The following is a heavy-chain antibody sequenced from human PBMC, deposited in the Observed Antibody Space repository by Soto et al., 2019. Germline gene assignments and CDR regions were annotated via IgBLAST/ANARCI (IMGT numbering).Heavy chain of an antibody. CDR1: GFTFSSYA. V-gene: IGHV3-30-3*01. CDR2: LSFDGSNK. CDR3: ARGRITGITSGWYFDL. Sequence: QVQLVESGGGVLQPGRSLRLSCAASGFTFSSYAMHWVRQAPGKGLEWVAVLSFDGSNKYFADSVKGRFTISRDISKNTLNLQMHSLRAEDTAVYYCARGRITGITSGWYFDLWGRGTLVTVSS. D-gene: IGHD1-20*01. J-gene: IGHJ2*01.